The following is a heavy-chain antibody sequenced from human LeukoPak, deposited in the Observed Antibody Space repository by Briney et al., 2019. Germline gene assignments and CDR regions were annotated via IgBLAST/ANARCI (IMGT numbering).Heavy chain of an antibody. V-gene: IGHV1-69*13. CDR1: GGTFSSYA. CDR2: IIPIFGTA. D-gene: IGHD3-9*01. Sequence: SVKVSCKTSGGTFSSYAISWVRQAPGQGLEWMGGIIPIFGTANYAQKFQGRVTITADESTSTAYMELSSLRSEDTAVYYCATATRYFDWLLPLDYWGQGTLVTVSS. CDR3: ATATRYFDWLLPLDY. J-gene: IGHJ4*02.